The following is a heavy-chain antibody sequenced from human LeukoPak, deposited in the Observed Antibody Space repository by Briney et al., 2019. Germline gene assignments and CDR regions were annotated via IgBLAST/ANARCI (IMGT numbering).Heavy chain of an antibody. Sequence: ASVKVSCKASGYTFTGYYMHWVRQAPGQGLEWMGGIIPIFGTANYAQKFQGRVTITADESTSTAYMELSSLRSEDTAVYYCARSSGSGPFDYWGQGTLVTVSS. V-gene: IGHV1-69*13. CDR1: GYTFTGYY. CDR3: ARSSGSGPFDY. CDR2: IIPIFGTA. D-gene: IGHD2-15*01. J-gene: IGHJ4*02.